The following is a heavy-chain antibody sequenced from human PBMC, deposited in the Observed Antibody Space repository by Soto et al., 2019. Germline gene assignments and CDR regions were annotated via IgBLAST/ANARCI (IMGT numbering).Heavy chain of an antibody. CDR3: ASYLWGYCGTDCYPLDV. D-gene: IGHD2-21*02. Sequence: PSETLSLTCTVSGGSISRYYWSWIRQPPGKGLEWIGYMYNTGSTVYNPSFKSRVTISVDTSKNQFSLKLNSVTAADTAVYYCASYLWGYCGTDCYPLDVWGQGTTVTVSS. CDR1: GGSISRYY. CDR2: MYNTGST. J-gene: IGHJ6*02. V-gene: IGHV4-59*01.